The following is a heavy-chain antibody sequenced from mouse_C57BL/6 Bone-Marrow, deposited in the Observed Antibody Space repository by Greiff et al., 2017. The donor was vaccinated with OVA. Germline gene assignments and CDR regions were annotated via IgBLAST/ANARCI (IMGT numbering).Heavy chain of an antibody. D-gene: IGHD2-2*01. CDR3: ALYYGYYFDY. V-gene: IGHV1-82*01. Sequence: VKLQESGPELVKPGASVKISCKASGYAFSSSWMNWVKQRPGKGLEWIGRIYPGDGDTNYNGKVKGKATLTADKSSSTAYMQLSSLTSEDSAVYFCALYYGYYFDYWGQGTTLTVSS. J-gene: IGHJ2*01. CDR2: IYPGDGDT. CDR1: GYAFSSSW.